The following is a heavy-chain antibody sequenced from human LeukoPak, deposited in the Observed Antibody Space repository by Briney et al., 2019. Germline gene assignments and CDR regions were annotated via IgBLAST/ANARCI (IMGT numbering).Heavy chain of an antibody. J-gene: IGHJ6*02. Sequence: SETLSLTCTVSGGSTSSSNYYWGWIRQPPGKGLEWIGGIHYSGNTYYNPSLKSRVTISVDTSKNQFSLKLSSVTAADTAVYYCARGVVPDVWGQGTTVTVSS. D-gene: IGHD2-2*01. CDR3: ARGVVPDV. CDR1: GGSTSSSNYY. V-gene: IGHV4-39*01. CDR2: IHYSGNT.